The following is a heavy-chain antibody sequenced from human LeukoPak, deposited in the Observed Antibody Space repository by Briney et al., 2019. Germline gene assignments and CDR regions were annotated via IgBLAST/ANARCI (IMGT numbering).Heavy chain of an antibody. CDR2: IRYDGGSK. D-gene: IGHD5-24*01. V-gene: IGHV3-30*02. CDR1: GFTFNSYD. Sequence: GGSLRLSCAASGFTFNSYDMHWVRQAPGRGLEWVAFIRYDGGSKYYADSVKGRFAISRDNSKNTVDLQMNSLRVEDTAVYYCAKDYVSGDGYWDFDYWGQGTLVTVSS. J-gene: IGHJ4*02. CDR3: AKDYVSGDGYWDFDY.